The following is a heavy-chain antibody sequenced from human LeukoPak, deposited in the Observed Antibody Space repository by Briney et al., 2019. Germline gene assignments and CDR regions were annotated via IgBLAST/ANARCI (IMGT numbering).Heavy chain of an antibody. CDR3: ARKGWGWLAFDY. V-gene: IGHV3-48*03. CDR1: GFTFSSYE. CDR2: ISSSGSTI. J-gene: IGHJ4*02. Sequence: GGSLRLSCAASGFTFSSYEMNWVRQAPGKGLEWVSYISSSGSTIYYADSVKGRFTISRDNAKNSLYLQMNSLRAEDTAVYYCARKGWGWLAFDYWGQGTLATVSS. D-gene: IGHD2-15*01.